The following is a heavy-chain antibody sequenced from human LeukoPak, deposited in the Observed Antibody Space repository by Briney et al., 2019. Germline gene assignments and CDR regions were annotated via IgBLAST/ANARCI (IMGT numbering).Heavy chain of an antibody. CDR2: IKEGGSEK. Sequence: GGSLRLSCAASGFTFSTYWMMWSRQAPGKGLEWVANIKEGGSEKYYVDSVKGRFTISRDGAKNSLYLQMNSLRAEDTAVYYCARGLTVKDYWGQGTLVTVSS. J-gene: IGHJ4*02. CDR1: GFTFSTYW. D-gene: IGHD1-20*01. CDR3: ARGLTVKDY. V-gene: IGHV3-7*01.